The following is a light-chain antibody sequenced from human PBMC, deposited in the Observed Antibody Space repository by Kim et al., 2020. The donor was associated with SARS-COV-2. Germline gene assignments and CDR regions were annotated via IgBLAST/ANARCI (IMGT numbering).Light chain of an antibody. J-gene: IGKJ2*01. V-gene: IGKV3-15*01. CDR2: GAS. Sequence: SPGKRATRHCRASQSVSNNLAWYQHKPGQPPRLLIYGASTRATGVPARFSGSGSGTDFTLTVSSLQSEDFAVYYCHQYNDWPPGDTFGQGTKLEI. CDR1: QSVSNN. CDR3: HQYNDWPPGDT.